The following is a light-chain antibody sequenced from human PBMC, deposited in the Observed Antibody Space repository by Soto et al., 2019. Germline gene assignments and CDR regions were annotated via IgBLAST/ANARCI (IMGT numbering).Light chain of an antibody. V-gene: IGKV1-9*01. CDR3: QQASNYFT. CDR1: QGLNTF. Sequence: IQLTQSPSSLSASVGDRVTITCRASQGLNTFLAWYQQKPGKAPQPLIYAASTLQKGVPSRFSGSGSGTDFTLTISRLQPEDFATYYCQQASNYFTFGPGTKVDIK. J-gene: IGKJ3*01. CDR2: AAS.